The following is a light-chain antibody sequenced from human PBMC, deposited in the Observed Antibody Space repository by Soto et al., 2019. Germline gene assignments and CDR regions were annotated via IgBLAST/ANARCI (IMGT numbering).Light chain of an antibody. Sequence: QSALTQPASVSGSPGQSITISCTGTSSDVGGYNYVSWYQQHPGKAPKLMIYDVSNRPSGVSNRFSGSKSGNTSSLTSSGLQAEDEADYYCSLYTSSSTLLYVFGTGTKVTVL. CDR1: SSDVGGYNY. J-gene: IGLJ1*01. V-gene: IGLV2-14*01. CDR2: DVS. CDR3: SLYTSSSTLLYV.